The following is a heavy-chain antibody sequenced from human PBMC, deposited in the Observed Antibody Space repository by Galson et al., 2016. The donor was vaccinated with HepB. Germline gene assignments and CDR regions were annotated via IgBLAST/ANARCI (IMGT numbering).Heavy chain of an antibody. V-gene: IGHV3-23*01. Sequence: SLILSCAASGFTSTNSAMTWVPQAPGRGLEWVSTIRGDGSATLYADAVNGRFTISTDSSKNTLYQQMSGLRAEDTAVYYCAKAQPTHTIGWGGAFDVWCQGTMVTVFS. J-gene: IGHJ3*01. CDR2: IRGDGSAT. CDR3: AKAQPTHTIGWGGAFDV. CDR1: GFTSTNSA. D-gene: IGHD6-19*01.